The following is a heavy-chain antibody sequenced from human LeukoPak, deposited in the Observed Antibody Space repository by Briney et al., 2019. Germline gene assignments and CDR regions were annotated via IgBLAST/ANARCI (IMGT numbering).Heavy chain of an antibody. D-gene: IGHD3-9*01. CDR2: IYPGDSDT. V-gene: IGHV5-51*01. Sequence: GESLKISCKGSGYSFTSYWIGWVRQMPEKGLEWMGIIYPGDSDTRYSPSFQGQVTISADKSISTAYLQWSSLKASDTAMYYCAREVLVNRPPYYYGMDVWGQGTTVTVSS. CDR3: AREVLVNRPPYYYGMDV. J-gene: IGHJ6*02. CDR1: GYSFTSYW.